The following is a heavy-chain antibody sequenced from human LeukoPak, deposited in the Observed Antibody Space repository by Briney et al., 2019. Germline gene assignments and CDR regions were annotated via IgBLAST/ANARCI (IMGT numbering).Heavy chain of an antibody. Sequence: GESLKISCKGSGYSFTSYWIGWVPQMPGKGLELMGIIYPGDSDTRYSPSFQGQVTISADKSISTAYLQWSSLKASDTAMYYCARTHSNWLLPNFDYWGQGTLVTVSS. CDR1: GYSFTSYW. V-gene: IGHV5-51*01. CDR3: ARTHSNWLLPNFDY. J-gene: IGHJ4*02. CDR2: IYPGDSDT. D-gene: IGHD3-9*01.